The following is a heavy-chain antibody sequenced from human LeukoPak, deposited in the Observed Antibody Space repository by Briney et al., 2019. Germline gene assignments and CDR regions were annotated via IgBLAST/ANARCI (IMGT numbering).Heavy chain of an antibody. V-gene: IGHV3-20*04. CDR1: GFIFDDYV. D-gene: IGHD6-19*01. CDR3: ARGTYISGWYPDY. J-gene: IGHJ4*02. CDR2: IIWNGGSR. Sequence: GGSLRLSCAASGFIFDDYVMSWVRQAPGKGLEWVSGIIWNGGSRGYADSVKGRFTISRDNARNSLYLQMNSRRAEDTAVSYCARGTYISGWYPDYWGQGTRVTVSS.